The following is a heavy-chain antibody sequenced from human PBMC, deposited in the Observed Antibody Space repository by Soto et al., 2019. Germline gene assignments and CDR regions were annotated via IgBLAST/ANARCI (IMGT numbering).Heavy chain of an antibody. Sequence: QVQLQESGPGLVKPSQTLSLTCTVSGDSISNGGFYYSWIRQHPGQGLEWVGYIFHSGSTFSNPSLRSRVTLSADTSKNQLFLKLTSVTAADTAVYYCARGGIAGHWFDPWGQGTLVTVSA. D-gene: IGHD2-15*01. CDR2: IFHSGST. CDR1: GDSISNGGFY. CDR3: ARGGIAGHWFDP. J-gene: IGHJ5*02. V-gene: IGHV4-31*03.